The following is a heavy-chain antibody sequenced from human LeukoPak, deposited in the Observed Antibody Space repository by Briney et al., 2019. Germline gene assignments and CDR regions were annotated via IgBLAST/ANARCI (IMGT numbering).Heavy chain of an antibody. CDR1: GGSFSGYY. CDR3: ARGQAGSDSKRVVFYY. CDR2: INHSGST. V-gene: IGHV4-34*01. Sequence: SETLSLTCAVYGGSFSGYYWSWIRQPPGKGLEWIGEINHSGSTNYNPSLKSRVTISVDTSKNQFSLKLSSVTAADTAVYYCARGQAGSDSKRVVFYYWGQGTLVTVSS. J-gene: IGHJ4*02. D-gene: IGHD3-22*01.